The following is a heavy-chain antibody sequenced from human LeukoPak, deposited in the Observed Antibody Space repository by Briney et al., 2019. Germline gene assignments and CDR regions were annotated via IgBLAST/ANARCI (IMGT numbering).Heavy chain of an antibody. D-gene: IGHD3-10*01. CDR2: INSDGSTT. CDR3: AKDHLYYASGSSVDAFDI. J-gene: IGHJ3*02. CDR1: GFTFSSYW. Sequence: GGSLRLSCAASGFTFSSYWMHWVRQAPGKGLVWVSRINSDGSTTYYADSVKGRFTISRDNSKNTLYLQTNSLRAEDTAVYYCAKDHLYYASGSSVDAFDIWGQGTMVTVSS. V-gene: IGHV3-74*01.